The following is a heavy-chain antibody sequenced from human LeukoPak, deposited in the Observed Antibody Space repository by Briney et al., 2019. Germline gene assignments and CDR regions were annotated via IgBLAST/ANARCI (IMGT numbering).Heavy chain of an antibody. D-gene: IGHD1-26*01. CDR3: ARDSSLGMD. Sequence: GGSLRLSCAASGFTFSTYAMYWVRQAPGKGLEYVSAISGSGVNTYYANSVKGRFTISRDNSKNTLYPQLGSLRAEDMAVYYCARDSSLGMDWGQGTLVTVS. CDR2: ISGSGVNT. CDR1: GFTFSTYA. V-gene: IGHV3-64*01. J-gene: IGHJ4*02.